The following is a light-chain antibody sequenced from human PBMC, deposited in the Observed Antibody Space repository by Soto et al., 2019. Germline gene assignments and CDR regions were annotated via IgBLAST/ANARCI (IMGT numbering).Light chain of an antibody. V-gene: IGLV1-40*01. J-gene: IGLJ2*01. CDR2: ANP. CDR1: SSNIGAGYD. Sequence: HSVLTQPPSVSGAQGQRVTISCTGSSSNIGAGYDLHWYQQFPGAVPKLLIYANPNRPSGVPDRVSASNSGTSASLAITGLQADDEANYYCQSYDISLSAVVFGGGTKLTVL. CDR3: QSYDISLSAVV.